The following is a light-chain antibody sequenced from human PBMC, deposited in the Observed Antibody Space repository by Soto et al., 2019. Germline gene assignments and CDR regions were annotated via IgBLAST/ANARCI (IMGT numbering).Light chain of an antibody. CDR2: EVT. CDR3: CSYATGAPLV. CDR1: SSDVGSYYNW. Sequence: QSVLTQPPSASGSPGESVTISCTGTSSDVGSYYNWVSWYQQHPGKVPKLMIYEVTNRPSGVSSRFSGSKSGNTASLTISGLQAEDEADYYCCSYATGAPLVFAGGTKLTVL. J-gene: IGLJ2*01. V-gene: IGLV2-14*01.